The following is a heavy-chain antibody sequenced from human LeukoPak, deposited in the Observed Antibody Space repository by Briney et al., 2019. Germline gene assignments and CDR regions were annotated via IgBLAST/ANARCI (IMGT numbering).Heavy chain of an antibody. CDR3: GTHAGRTGSDD. V-gene: IGHV3-11*01. J-gene: IGHJ4*02. D-gene: IGHD3/OR15-3a*01. CDR1: GFIFCGYY. Sequence: PAGSLTLSCATSGFIFCGYYMSCIRQAPGKGLQWVSYISGSGNDISYADSVKGRFTISRDNAKGSLYLQMNSLRAADTAVYYCGTHAGRTGSDDWGQGTLVTVSS. CDR2: ISGSGNDI.